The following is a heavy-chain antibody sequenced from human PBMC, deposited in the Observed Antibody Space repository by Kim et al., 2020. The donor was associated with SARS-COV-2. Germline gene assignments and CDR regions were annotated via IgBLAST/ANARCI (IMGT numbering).Heavy chain of an antibody. CDR3: ARVPTYYNILGGSPLDY. V-gene: IGHV3-23*01. J-gene: IGHJ4*02. Sequence: GGSLRLSCAASGLMFSSCTISWVRQAPGKGLEWVSSIRASGYDTFYADSVKGRFTISRDNSKNTLYLQMNSLRAEDTAVYYCARVPTYYNILGGSPLDYWGQGTLVTVSS. CDR1: GLMFSSCT. CDR2: IRASGYDT. D-gene: IGHD3-9*01.